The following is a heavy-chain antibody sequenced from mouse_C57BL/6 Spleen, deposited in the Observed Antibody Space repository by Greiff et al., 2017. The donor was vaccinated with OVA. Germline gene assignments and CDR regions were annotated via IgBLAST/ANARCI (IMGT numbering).Heavy chain of an antibody. CDR1: GYTFTSYW. CDR3: ARHYYGSSSYPMDY. CDR2: IDPSDSYT. V-gene: IGHV1-69*01. J-gene: IGHJ4*01. D-gene: IGHD1-1*01. Sequence: QVQLQQPGAELVMPGASVKLSCKASGYTFTSYWMHWVKQGPGQGLEWIGEIDPSDSYTNYNQKFKGKSTLTVDKSSSTAYMQLSSLTSEDSAVYYCARHYYGSSSYPMDYWGQGTSVIVSS.